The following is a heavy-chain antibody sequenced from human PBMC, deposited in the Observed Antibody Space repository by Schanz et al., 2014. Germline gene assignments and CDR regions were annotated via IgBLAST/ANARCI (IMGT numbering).Heavy chain of an antibody. V-gene: IGHV3-11*01. D-gene: IGHD7-27*01. CDR3: ARENLNWEAFDI. CDR2: ISRDGTTS. J-gene: IGHJ3*02. Sequence: VQLVESGGGLLSPGGSLRLSCVASGFTFNYVWMNWIRQAPGKGLEWLSYISRDGTTSYYADSVKGRFTISRDNAKNSLYLEMTSLRGEDTAVYYCARENLNWEAFDIWGQGTVVTVSS. CDR1: GFTFNYVW.